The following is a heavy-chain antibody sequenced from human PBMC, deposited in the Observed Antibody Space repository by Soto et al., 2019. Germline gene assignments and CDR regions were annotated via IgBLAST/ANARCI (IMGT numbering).Heavy chain of an antibody. J-gene: IGHJ5*02. D-gene: IGHD5-18*01. CDR1: GGSISSYY. CDR3: ASTRTAIDNWFDP. CDR2: IYYSGST. V-gene: IGHV4-59*01. Sequence: LSLTCTVSGGSISSYYWSWIRQPPGKGLEWIGYIYYSGSTNYNPSLKSRVTISVDTSKNQFSLKLSSVTAADTAVYYCASTRTAIDNWFDPWGQGTLVTVSS.